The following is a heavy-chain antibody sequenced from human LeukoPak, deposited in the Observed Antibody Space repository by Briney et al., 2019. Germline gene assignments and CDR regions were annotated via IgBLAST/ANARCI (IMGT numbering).Heavy chain of an antibody. CDR1: GFTFSSYA. Sequence: PGGSLRLSCAASGFTFSSYAMSWVRQAPGKGLEWVSAISGSGGSTYYADSVKGRFTISRGNSKNTLYLQMNSLRAEDTAVYYCAKDASGWYRGEAYFDYWGQGTLVTVSS. V-gene: IGHV3-23*01. D-gene: IGHD6-19*01. J-gene: IGHJ4*02. CDR3: AKDASGWYRGEAYFDY. CDR2: ISGSGGST.